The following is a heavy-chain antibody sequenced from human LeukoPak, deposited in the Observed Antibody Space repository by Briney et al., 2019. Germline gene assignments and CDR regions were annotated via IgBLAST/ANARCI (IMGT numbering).Heavy chain of an antibody. CDR3: ARVPRAPSAYYYGSGSYPSDY. J-gene: IGHJ4*02. Sequence: PGGSLRLSCAASGFTFDDYGMSWVRQAPGKGLEWVSGINWNGGSTGYADSVKGRFTISRDNAKNSLYLQMNSLRAEDTALYYCARVPRAPSAYYYGSGSYPSDYWGQGTLVTVSS. D-gene: IGHD3-10*01. V-gene: IGHV3-20*04. CDR1: GFTFDDYG. CDR2: INWNGGST.